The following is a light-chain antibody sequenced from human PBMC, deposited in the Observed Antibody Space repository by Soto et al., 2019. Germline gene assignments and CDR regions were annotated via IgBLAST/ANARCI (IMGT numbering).Light chain of an antibody. CDR3: QQLNSYPWT. V-gene: IGKV1-9*01. J-gene: IGKJ1*01. Sequence: DIQMTQSPSTLSGSVGDRVTITCRASQDISSYLAWYQQKPGKAPKLLIYAASTLQSGVPSRFSGSGSGTDFTLTISSLQPEDFATYYCQQLNSYPWTFGQGTKVDIK. CDR1: QDISSY. CDR2: AAS.